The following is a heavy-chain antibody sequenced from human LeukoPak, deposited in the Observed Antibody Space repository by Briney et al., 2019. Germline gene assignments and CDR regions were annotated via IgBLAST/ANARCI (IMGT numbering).Heavy chain of an antibody. D-gene: IGHD3-22*01. CDR1: GGTFSSYA. CDR2: IIPILGIA. CDR3: ARERYYDSSGYSYYYYGMDV. V-gene: IGHV1-69*04. J-gene: IGHJ6*02. Sequence: SVKVSCKASGGTFSSYAISWVRQAPGQGLEWMGRIIPILGIANYAQKFQGRVTITADKSTSTAYMELSSLRSEDTAVYYCARERYYDSSGYSYYYYGMDVWGQGTTVTVS.